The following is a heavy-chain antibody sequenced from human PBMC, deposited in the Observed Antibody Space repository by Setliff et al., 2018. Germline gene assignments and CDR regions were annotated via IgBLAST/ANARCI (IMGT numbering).Heavy chain of an antibody. J-gene: IGHJ4*02. D-gene: IGHD3-10*01. CDR2: ISGDGITI. Sequence: GGSLRLSCAASGFSFSYYYMSWVRQAPGKGLEWISKISGDGITIYYADSVRGRFTISRDNAKNSLSLQMNSLRTEDTAVYYCFGAGTCSYWGQGTLVTVSS. V-gene: IGHV3-11*04. CDR1: GFSFSYYY. CDR3: FGAGTCSY.